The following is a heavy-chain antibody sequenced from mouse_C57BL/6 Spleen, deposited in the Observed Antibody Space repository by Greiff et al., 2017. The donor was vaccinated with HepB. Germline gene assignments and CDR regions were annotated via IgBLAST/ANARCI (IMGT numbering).Heavy chain of an antibody. Sequence: EVQLVESGPGLVKPSQSLSLTCSVTGYSITSGYYWNWIRQFPGNKLEWMGYISYDGSNNYNPSLKNRISITRDTSKNQFFLKLNSVTTEDTATYYCARDPPGGFAYWGQGTLVTVSA. CDR2: ISYDGSN. CDR1: GYSITSGYY. CDR3: ARDPPGGFAY. V-gene: IGHV3-6*01. J-gene: IGHJ3*01.